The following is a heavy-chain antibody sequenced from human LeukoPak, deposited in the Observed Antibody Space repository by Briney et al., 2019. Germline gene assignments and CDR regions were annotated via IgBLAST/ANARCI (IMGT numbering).Heavy chain of an antibody. J-gene: IGHJ4*02. V-gene: IGHV1-69*06. CDR1: GGTFSSYA. Sequence: WASVKVSCKASGGTFSSYAISWVRQAPGQGLEWMGGIIPIFGTANYAQKFQGRVTITADKSTSTAYMELSSLRSEDTAVYYCARVRGPGYFDYWGQGTLVTVSS. D-gene: IGHD3-10*01. CDR3: ARVRGPGYFDY. CDR2: IIPIFGTA.